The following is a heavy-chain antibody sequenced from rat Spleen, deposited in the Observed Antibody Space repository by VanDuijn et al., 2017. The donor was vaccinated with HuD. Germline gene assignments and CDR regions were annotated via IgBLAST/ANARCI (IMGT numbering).Heavy chain of an antibody. Sequence: EVQLVESGGGLVQPGKSLKLSCAASGFTFSDYYMAWVRQAPTKGLEWVATLSYDGITTYYRDSVKGRFTISRDNAKSSLYLQMDSLRSGDTATYYCATVGYNSYYFDYWGQGVMVTVSS. V-gene: IGHV5-29*01. CDR1: GFTFSDYY. CDR2: LSYDGITT. J-gene: IGHJ2*01. D-gene: IGHD1-9*01. CDR3: ATVGYNSYYFDY.